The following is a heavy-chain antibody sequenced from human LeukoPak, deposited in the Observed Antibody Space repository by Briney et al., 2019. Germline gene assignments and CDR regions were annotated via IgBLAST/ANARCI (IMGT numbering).Heavy chain of an antibody. D-gene: IGHD3-9*01. V-gene: IGHV3-30*04. J-gene: IGHJ6*02. CDR3: ARGPQVYYDILTGYSRTDCYYYGMDV. Sequence: GSLRLSCAASGFTFNSYAMHWVRQAPGKGLEWVAVISYDGSNKYYADSVKGRFTISRDNSKNTLYLQMNSLRAEDTAVYYCARGPQVYYDILTGYSRTDCYYYGMDVWGQGTTVTVSS. CDR2: ISYDGSNK. CDR1: GFTFNSYA.